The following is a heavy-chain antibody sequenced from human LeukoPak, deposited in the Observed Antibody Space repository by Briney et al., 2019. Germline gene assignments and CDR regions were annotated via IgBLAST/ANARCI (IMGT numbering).Heavy chain of an antibody. CDR3: AKDRKGSSSWYDSDAFDI. CDR1: GFTFSSYS. Sequence: PGGSLRLSCAASGFTFSSYSMNWVRQAPGKGLEWVSSISSSSSYIYYADSVKGRFTISRDNAKNSLYLQMNSLRAEDTAVYYCAKDRKGSSSWYDSDAFDIWGQGTMVTVSS. D-gene: IGHD6-13*01. J-gene: IGHJ3*02. CDR2: ISSSSSYI. V-gene: IGHV3-21*04.